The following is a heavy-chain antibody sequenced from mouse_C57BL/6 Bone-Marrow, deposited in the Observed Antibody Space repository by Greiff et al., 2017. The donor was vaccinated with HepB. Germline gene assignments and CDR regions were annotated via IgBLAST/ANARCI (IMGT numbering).Heavy chain of an antibody. V-gene: IGHV1-64*01. D-gene: IGHD1-2*01. CDR1: GYTFTSYW. CDR3: ARPPTGWGFDY. Sequence: QVQLQQPGAELVKPGASVKLSCKASGYTFTSYWMHWVKQRPGQGLEWIGMIHPNSGSTNYNEKFKSKATLTVDKSSSTAYMQLSSLTSEDSAVYYCARPPTGWGFDYWGQGTTLTVSS. J-gene: IGHJ2*01. CDR2: IHPNSGST.